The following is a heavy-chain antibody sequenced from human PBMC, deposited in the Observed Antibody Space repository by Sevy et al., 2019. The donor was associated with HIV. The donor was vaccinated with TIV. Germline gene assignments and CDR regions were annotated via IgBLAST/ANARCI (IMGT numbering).Heavy chain of an antibody. D-gene: IGHD2-21*01. V-gene: IGHV4-39*01. J-gene: IGHJ6*02. CDR3: ARLHCGGDCYGGFFYYGMDV. Sequence: SETLSLTCSMSGGSISSSYYYWGWIRQTPGWGLDWIGHIHYRGNTYYNPSLRRRVTISVDTSKNLFFLRLSSVTAADTALYYCARLHCGGDCYGGFFYYGMDVWGQGTTVTVSS. CDR2: IHYRGNT. CDR1: GGSISSSYYY.